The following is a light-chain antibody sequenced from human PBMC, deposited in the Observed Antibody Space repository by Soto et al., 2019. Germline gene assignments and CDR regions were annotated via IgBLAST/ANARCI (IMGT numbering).Light chain of an antibody. Sequence: IQLPPSHSSLSASVGDRVTIACRASQTISNFLNWYQGKPGKPPKLLIYSSSTLQSGVPSRFSGSGSGTDFTLTINSLQPEDFATYWCQQSYNSTRTSGQGTKVDI. V-gene: IGKV1-39*01. CDR3: QQSYNSTRT. CDR1: QTISNF. J-gene: IGKJ1*01. CDR2: SSS.